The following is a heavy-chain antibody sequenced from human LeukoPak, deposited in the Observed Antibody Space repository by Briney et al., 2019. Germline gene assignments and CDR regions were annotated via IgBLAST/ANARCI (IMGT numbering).Heavy chain of an antibody. CDR1: GGSISSSSYY. CDR2: IYYSGST. J-gene: IGHJ4*02. CDR3: ARQTAPGTGLYPRIAAAGTVDY. Sequence: SETLSLTCTVSGGSISSSSYYWGWIRQPPGKGLEWIGSIYYSGSTNYNPSLKSRVTISVDTSKNQFSLKLSSVTAADTAVYYCARQTAPGTGLYPRIAAAGTVDYWGQGTLVTVSS. V-gene: IGHV4-39*01. D-gene: IGHD6-13*01.